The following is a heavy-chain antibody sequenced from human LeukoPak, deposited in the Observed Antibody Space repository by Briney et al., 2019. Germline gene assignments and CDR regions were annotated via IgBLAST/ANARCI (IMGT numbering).Heavy chain of an antibody. CDR2: ISGSGGST. V-gene: IGHV3-23*01. CDR3: AKSATYYYDSSGYYYAPFDY. Sequence: PGGSLRLSCAASGFTFSSYAMSWVRQAPGKGLEWVSAISGSGGSTYYADSVKGRFTISRDNSKNTLYLQMNSLRAEDTAVYYCAKSATYYYDSSGYYYAPFDYWGQGTLVTVSS. J-gene: IGHJ4*02. D-gene: IGHD3-22*01. CDR1: GFTFSSYA.